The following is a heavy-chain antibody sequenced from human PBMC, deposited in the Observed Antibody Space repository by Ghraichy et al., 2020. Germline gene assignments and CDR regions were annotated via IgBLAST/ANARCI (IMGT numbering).Heavy chain of an antibody. CDR3: AKSSPFWGLRYYFDY. D-gene: IGHD3-16*01. V-gene: IGHV3-23*01. J-gene: IGHJ4*02. CDR1: GFTFSSYA. CDR2: INGSGGST. Sequence: GGSLRLSCAASGFTFSSYAMSWVRQAPGKGLEWVSAINGSGGSTYYADSVKGRFTISRDNSKNTLYLQMNSLRAEDTAVYYCAKSSPFWGLRYYFDYWGQGTLVTVSS.